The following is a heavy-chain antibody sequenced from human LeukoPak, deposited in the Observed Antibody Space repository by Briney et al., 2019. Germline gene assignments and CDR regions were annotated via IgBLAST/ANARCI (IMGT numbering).Heavy chain of an antibody. CDR3: ARVAGYSSGWYNDY. V-gene: IGHV1-69*06. CDR1: GGTFSSYA. D-gene: IGHD6-19*01. J-gene: IGHJ4*02. Sequence: SVKVSCKASGGTFSSYAISWVRQAPGQGLEWMGGIIPIFGTANYAQKFQGRVTITADKSTSTAYMELSSLRSEDAAVYYCARVAGYSSGWYNDYWGQGTLVTVSS. CDR2: IIPIFGTA.